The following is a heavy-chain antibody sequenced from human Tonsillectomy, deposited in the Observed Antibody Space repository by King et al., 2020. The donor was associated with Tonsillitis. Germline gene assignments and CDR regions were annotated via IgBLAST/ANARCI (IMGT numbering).Heavy chain of an antibody. CDR1: GYTFTSYG. CDR3: AGGVSYGSGSYYGYDAFDI. CDR2: ISAYNGNT. Sequence: QLVQSGAEVKKPGASVKVSCKASGYTFTSYGLSWVRQAPGQGLEWMGWISAYNGNTNYVQKLHGRVTMTTDTSTSTAYMELRSLKSDDTAVYYCAGGVSYGSGSYYGYDAFDIWGQGTMVTVSS. J-gene: IGHJ3*02. V-gene: IGHV1-18*04. D-gene: IGHD3-10*01.